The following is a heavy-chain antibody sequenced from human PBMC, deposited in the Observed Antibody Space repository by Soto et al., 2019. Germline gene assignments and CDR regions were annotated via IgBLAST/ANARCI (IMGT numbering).Heavy chain of an antibody. Sequence: PSETLSLTCTVSGGSISSGDYYWSWIRQPPGKGLEWIGYIYYSGSTYYNPSLKSRVTISVDTSKNQFSLKLSSVTAADTAVYYCARDSSDSSGYFMGDYWGQGTLVTVSS. CDR3: ARDSSDSSGYFMGDY. V-gene: IGHV4-30-4*01. CDR1: GGSISSGDYY. J-gene: IGHJ4*02. CDR2: IYYSGST. D-gene: IGHD3-22*01.